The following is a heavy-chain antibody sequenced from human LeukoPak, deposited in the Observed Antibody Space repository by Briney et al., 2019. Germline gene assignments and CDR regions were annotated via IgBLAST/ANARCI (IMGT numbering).Heavy chain of an antibody. J-gene: IGHJ6*03. CDR2: IRFDGSNK. D-gene: IGHD5-12*01. V-gene: IGHV3-30*02. Sequence: GGSLRLSCAASGFTFSNYGMHWVRQAPGKELEWVAFIRFDGSNKDYGDSVKGRFTISRDNPKNTLYMQMNSLRAEDTAVYYCAKDNGYGGNYYYMDVWGKGTTVTVSS. CDR1: GFTFSNYG. CDR3: AKDNGYGGNYYYMDV.